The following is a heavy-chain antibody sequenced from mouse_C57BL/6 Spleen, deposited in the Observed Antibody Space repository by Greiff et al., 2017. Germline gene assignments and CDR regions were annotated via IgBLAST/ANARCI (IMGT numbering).Heavy chain of an antibody. Sequence: QVQLQQSGAELVRPGASVTLSCKASGYTFTAYEMHWVKQTPVHGLEWIGAIDPETGGTAYNQKFKGKAILTADKSSSTAYMELRSLTSEDSAVYYCTRGNYPYYCDYWGQGTTRTVSS. CDR2: IDPETGGT. J-gene: IGHJ2*01. CDR3: TRGNYPYYCDY. V-gene: IGHV1-15*01. D-gene: IGHD2-1*01. CDR1: GYTFTAYE.